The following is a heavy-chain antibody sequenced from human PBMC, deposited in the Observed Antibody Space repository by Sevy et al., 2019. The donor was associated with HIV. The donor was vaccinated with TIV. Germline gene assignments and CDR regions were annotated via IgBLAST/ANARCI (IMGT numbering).Heavy chain of an antibody. CDR3: AKTYADTTMDLYYYDS. Sequence: GGSLRLSCAASGLTFSTYGMHWVRQAPGKGLEWVALISGEGSNTYYAGSVTGRFTISRDNSKNTLYLQMNSLRADDTAMYYCAKTYADTTMDLYYYDSWGQGTLVTVSS. J-gene: IGHJ4*02. CDR2: ISGEGSNT. D-gene: IGHD5-18*01. V-gene: IGHV3-30*18. CDR1: GLTFSTYG.